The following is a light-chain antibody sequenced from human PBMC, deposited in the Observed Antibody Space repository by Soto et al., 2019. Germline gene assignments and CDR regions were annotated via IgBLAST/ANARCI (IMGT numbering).Light chain of an antibody. CDR1: SSDIAHNN. CDR3: STWTDSLTVV. CDR2: NNN. J-gene: IGLJ2*01. Sequence: QSVLTQPPSASGTPGQRVTISCSGSSSDIAHNNVYWYQHLPGTAPKLLIYNNNRRPSWVPDRFSGSKSDTSASMAISGLRSEDEAYYYCSTWTDSLTVVFGGGTKLTVL. V-gene: IGLV1-47*01.